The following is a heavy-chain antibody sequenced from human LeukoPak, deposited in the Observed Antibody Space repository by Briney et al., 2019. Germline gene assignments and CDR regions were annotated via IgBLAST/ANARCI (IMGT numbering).Heavy chain of an antibody. V-gene: IGHV4-4*09. CDR1: GGSISSYY. D-gene: IGHD6-6*01. Sequence: SETLSLTCTVSGGSISSYYWSWIRQPPGKGLEWIGYIYTSGSTNYNPSLKSRVTISVDTSKNQFSLKLSSVTAADTAVYYCARRIVYSSSSNWFDPWGQGTLVTVSS. J-gene: IGHJ5*02. CDR3: ARRIVYSSSSNWFDP. CDR2: IYTSGST.